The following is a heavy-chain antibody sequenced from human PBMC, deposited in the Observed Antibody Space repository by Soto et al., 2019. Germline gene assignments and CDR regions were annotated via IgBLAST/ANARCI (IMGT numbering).Heavy chain of an antibody. CDR1: GGTFSTSA. D-gene: IGHD3-3*02. CDR2: IMPVFPTP. J-gene: IGHJ6*01. CDR3: ARDKDRQQLGGNYYYILDV. V-gene: IGHV1-69*05. Sequence: QVQLVQSGAEVKKPGSSVKVSCKASGGTFSTSAISWVRQAPGQGLEWVGGIMPVFPTPDYAQNFQGRVPFTPDXXTTTAYLELTSLRGDDTAVYYCARDKDRQQLGGNYYYILDVWGQGTAITVSS.